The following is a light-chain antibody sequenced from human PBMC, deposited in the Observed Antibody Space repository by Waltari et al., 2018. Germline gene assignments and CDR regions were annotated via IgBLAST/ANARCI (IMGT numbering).Light chain of an antibody. V-gene: IGLV2-23*02. J-gene: IGLJ1*01. CDR3: CSHAGSSIYV. CDR2: EVT. Sequence: QSALTQPASVSGSPGQSITISCTGTSSDVGSYNLVSWYQQHPGKAPKLMIYEVTERPSGVSNRFSGSKSDNTASLTISGLQAEDEADYYYCSHAGSSIYVFGTGTKVTIL. CDR1: SSDVGSYNL.